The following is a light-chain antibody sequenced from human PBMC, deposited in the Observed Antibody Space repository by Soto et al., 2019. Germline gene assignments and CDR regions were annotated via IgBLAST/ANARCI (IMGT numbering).Light chain of an antibody. J-gene: IGLJ1*01. CDR3: SVYTRTSTDV. V-gene: IGLV2-18*01. CDR1: IDDVTAYYR. CDR2: DVS. Sequence: QSALTQPPSVSGSPGQSVTISCSGTIDDVTAYYRVSWYQQTPGTAPKLMIYDVSNRPSGVPDRFSGSRSGNTASLTISGLQAEDEGDYYCSVYTRTSTDVFGTGTPLTVL.